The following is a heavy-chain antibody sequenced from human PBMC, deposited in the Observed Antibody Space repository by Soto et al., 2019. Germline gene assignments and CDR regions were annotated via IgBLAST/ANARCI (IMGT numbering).Heavy chain of an antibody. V-gene: IGHV4-34*01. Sequence: QVQLQQWGAGLLKPSETLSLTCAVYGGSFSGYYWSWIRQPPGKGLEWIGEINHSGSTNYNPSLKSRVTISVDTSKNQFSLKLSSVTAADTAVYYCAREIAAAVTHCAFDIWGQGTMVTVSS. CDR1: GGSFSGYY. CDR3: AREIAAAVTHCAFDI. D-gene: IGHD6-13*01. CDR2: INHSGST. J-gene: IGHJ3*02.